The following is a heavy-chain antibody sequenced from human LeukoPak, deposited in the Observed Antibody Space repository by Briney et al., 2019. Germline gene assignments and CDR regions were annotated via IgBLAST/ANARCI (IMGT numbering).Heavy chain of an antibody. V-gene: IGHV5-51*01. CDR1: GYSFTSYW. Sequence: GESLKISCKSSGYSFTSYWIGWVRQMPGKGLEWMGIIYPGGSDTRYSPSFQGQVTISADRSISTAYLQWSSLKALDTAMYYCARPRGPGLAVAIDYWGQGTLVTVSS. CDR2: IYPGGSDT. J-gene: IGHJ4*02. CDR3: ARPRGPGLAVAIDY. D-gene: IGHD6-19*01.